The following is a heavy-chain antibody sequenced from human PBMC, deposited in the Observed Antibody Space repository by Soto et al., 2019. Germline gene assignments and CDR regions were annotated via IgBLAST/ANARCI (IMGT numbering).Heavy chain of an antibody. V-gene: IGHV4-59*11. CDR3: ARADPDASVGF. Sequence: SETLSLTCTVSGGSMSSHYWTWLRQPPGKGLEWIGYISYSGSSYYNPSLKSRVTISADTSRNQFSLRLTSVIAADTAVYFCARADPDASVGFWGQGTLVTV. CDR2: ISYSGSS. D-gene: IGHD3-16*01. J-gene: IGHJ4*02. CDR1: GGSMSSHY.